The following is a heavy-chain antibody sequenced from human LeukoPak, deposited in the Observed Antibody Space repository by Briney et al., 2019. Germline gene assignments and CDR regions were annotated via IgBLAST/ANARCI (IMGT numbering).Heavy chain of an antibody. V-gene: IGHV4-34*01. CDR2: IKHSGST. J-gene: IGHJ5*02. D-gene: IGHD3-16*02. CDR1: GGSFSGYY. CDR3: ARRSPMITFGGVIPRGGNWFDP. Sequence: SETLSLTCAVYGGSFSGYYWSWIRQPPGKGLEWIGEIKHSGSTNYNPSLKSRVTISVDTSKNQFSLKLSSVTAADTAVYYCARRSPMITFGGVIPRGGNWFDPWGQGTLVTVSS.